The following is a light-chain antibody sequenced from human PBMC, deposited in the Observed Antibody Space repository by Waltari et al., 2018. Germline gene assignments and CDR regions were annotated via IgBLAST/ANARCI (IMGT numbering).Light chain of an antibody. V-gene: IGLV2-14*01. CDR3: SSYAGTSTRVV. Sequence: QSALTQPASVSGSPGQSITISCTGTSSDGGRYNYVCWYQHHPGKAPKLIIYAVSSRPSGVSSRFSGSKSGNTASLTISGLQAEDEADYYCSSYAGTSTRVVFGGGTKLTVL. J-gene: IGLJ2*01. CDR1: SSDGGRYNY. CDR2: AVS.